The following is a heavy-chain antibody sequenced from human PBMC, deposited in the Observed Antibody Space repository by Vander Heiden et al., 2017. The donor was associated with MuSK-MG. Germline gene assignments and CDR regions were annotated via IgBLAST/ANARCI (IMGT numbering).Heavy chain of an antibody. V-gene: IGHV4-39*01. CDR2: IYYSGST. CDR1: GGSISSSSYY. D-gene: IGHD3-10*01. Sequence: QLQLQESGPGLVKPSETLSLTCTVSGGSISSSSYYWGWIRQPQGKGLEWIGSIYYSGSTYYNPSLKSRVTISVDTSKNQFSLKLSSVTAADTAVYYCARRGYGGGFDYWGQGTLVTVSS. CDR3: ARRGYGGGFDY. J-gene: IGHJ4*02.